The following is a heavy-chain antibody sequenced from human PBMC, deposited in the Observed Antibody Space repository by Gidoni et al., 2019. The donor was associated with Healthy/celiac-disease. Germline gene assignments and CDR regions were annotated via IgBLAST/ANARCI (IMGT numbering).Heavy chain of an antibody. J-gene: IGHJ4*02. D-gene: IGHD6-19*01. V-gene: IGHV4-59*01. CDR2: IYYSGST. CDR3: ARADVQAVAGPFFDY. Sequence: QVQLQESGPGLVKPSETLSLTCTVSGGSISSYYWSWIRQPPGKGLEWIGYIYYSGSTNYNPPLKSRVTISVDTSKNQFSLKLSSVTAADTAVYYCARADVQAVAGPFFDYWGQGTLVTVSS. CDR1: GGSISSYY.